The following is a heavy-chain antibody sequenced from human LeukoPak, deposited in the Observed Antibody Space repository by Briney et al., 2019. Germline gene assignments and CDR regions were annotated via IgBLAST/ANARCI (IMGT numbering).Heavy chain of an antibody. CDR1: GYTFTGYY. CDR2: INPNSGGT. J-gene: IGHJ5*02. Sequence: ASVKVSCKASGYTFTGYYMHWVRQAPGQGLEWMGWINPNSGGTNYAQKFQGRVTMTRDTSISTAYMELSRLRSDDTAVYYCARGGCSSTSCPPGWFDPWGQGTLVTVSS. CDR3: ARGGCSSTSCPPGWFDP. D-gene: IGHD2-2*01. V-gene: IGHV1-2*02.